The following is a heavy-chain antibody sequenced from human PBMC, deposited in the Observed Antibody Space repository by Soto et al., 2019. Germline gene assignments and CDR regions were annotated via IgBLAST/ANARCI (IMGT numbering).Heavy chain of an antibody. D-gene: IGHD2-15*01. Sequence: GESLKISCKGSGYSFTSYWIGWVRQMPGKGLEWMGIIYPGDSDTRYSPSFQGQVTISADKSISTAYLQWSSLKASDTAMYYCARTGDCSGGSCYPEPSYYYYYMDVWGKGTTVTVSS. CDR2: IYPGDSDT. V-gene: IGHV5-51*01. J-gene: IGHJ6*03. CDR3: ARTGDCSGGSCYPEPSYYYYYMDV. CDR1: GYSFTSYW.